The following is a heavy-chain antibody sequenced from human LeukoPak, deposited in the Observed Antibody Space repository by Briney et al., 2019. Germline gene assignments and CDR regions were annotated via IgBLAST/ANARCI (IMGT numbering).Heavy chain of an antibody. V-gene: IGHV3-48*04. J-gene: IGHJ6*03. Sequence: GGSLRLSCATSGFIFRDYNMNWVRRAPGKGLEWVAHISSSGSVIYYADSVKGRFTISRDNAKNSLYLQMNSLRAEDAAVYYCARGAATGPRFYYFYMDVWGRGTTVTVSS. D-gene: IGHD3-16*01. CDR2: ISSSGSVI. CDR3: ARGAATGPRFYYFYMDV. CDR1: GFIFRDYN.